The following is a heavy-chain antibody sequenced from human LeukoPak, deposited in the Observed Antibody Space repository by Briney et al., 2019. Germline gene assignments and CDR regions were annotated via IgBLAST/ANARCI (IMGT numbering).Heavy chain of an antibody. CDR2: INPNSGGT. CDR3: ARKDCSSTSCYTAETGDY. Sequence: ASVKVSCKASGYTFTGYYMHWVRQAPGQGLEWMGWINPNSGGTNYAQKFQGRVTMTRDTSISTAYMELSRLRSDDTAVYYCARKDCSSTSCYTAETGDYWGQGTLVTVSS. CDR1: GYTFTGYY. V-gene: IGHV1-2*02. J-gene: IGHJ4*02. D-gene: IGHD2-2*02.